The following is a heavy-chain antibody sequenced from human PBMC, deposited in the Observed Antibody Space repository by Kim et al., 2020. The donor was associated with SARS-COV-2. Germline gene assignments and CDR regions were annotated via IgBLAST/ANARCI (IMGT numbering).Heavy chain of an antibody. CDR1: GGSFSGYY. J-gene: IGHJ4*02. Sequence: SETLSLTCAVYGGSFSGYYWSWIRQPPGKGLEWIGEINHSGSTNYNPSLKSRVTISVDTSKNQFSLKLSSVTAADTAVYYCARVQEGYYGSAKLDYWGQGTLVTVSS. D-gene: IGHD3-10*01. CDR3: ARVQEGYYGSAKLDY. V-gene: IGHV4-34*01. CDR2: INHSGST.